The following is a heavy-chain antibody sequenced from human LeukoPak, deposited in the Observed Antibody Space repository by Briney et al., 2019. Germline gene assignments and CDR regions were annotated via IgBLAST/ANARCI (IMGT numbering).Heavy chain of an antibody. V-gene: IGHV3-23*01. CDR2: ISGSGGST. Sequence: GGSLRLSCAASGFTFSSYGMSWVRQAPGKGLEWVSAISGSGGSTYYADSVKGRFTISRDNSKKTLNLQMNSLRAEDTAVYYCARDIDNGDYVVYWGQGTLVTVSS. J-gene: IGHJ4*02. CDR1: GFTFSSYG. CDR3: ARDIDNGDYVVY. D-gene: IGHD4-17*01.